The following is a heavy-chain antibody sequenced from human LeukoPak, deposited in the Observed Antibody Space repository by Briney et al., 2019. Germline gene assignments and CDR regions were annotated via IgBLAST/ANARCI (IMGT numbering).Heavy chain of an antibody. D-gene: IGHD1-1*01. V-gene: IGHV1-2*02. J-gene: IGHJ4*02. Sequence: ASVKVCCKASGYTFTEFYIHWVRQAPGQGLEWMGWINPNGGGTNYAQKFQGRVTLTRDTSITTAYMELSRLRSEDTALYYCARGVGIDYWGQGTLVTVSS. CDR3: ARGVGIDY. CDR2: INPNGGGT. CDR1: GYTFTEFY.